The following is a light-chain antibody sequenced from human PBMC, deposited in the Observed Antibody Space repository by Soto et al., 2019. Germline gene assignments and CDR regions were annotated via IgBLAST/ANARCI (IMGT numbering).Light chain of an antibody. CDR1: SSDVGSYNL. V-gene: IGLV2-23*01. Sequence: QSVLTQPASVSGSPGQSITISCTGTSSDVGSYNLVSWYQQHPGKAPKLMIYEGSKRTSGVSNRFSGSKSSNTASLTISGLQAEDEADYYCCSYAGSSSWVFGGGTKLTVL. CDR3: CSYAGSSSWV. CDR2: EGS. J-gene: IGLJ3*02.